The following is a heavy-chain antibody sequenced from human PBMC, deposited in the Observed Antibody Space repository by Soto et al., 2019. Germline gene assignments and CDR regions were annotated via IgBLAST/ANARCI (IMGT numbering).Heavy chain of an antibody. CDR1: GGSISSYY. CDR3: ARARRDGYNYD. CDR2: IYYSGST. D-gene: IGHD5-12*01. V-gene: IGHV4-59*01. Sequence: QVQLQESGPGLVKPSETLSLTCTVSGGSISSYYWSWIRQPPGKGLEWIGYIYYSGSTNYNPSLKSRVTISVDTSKNQFSLKLSSVTAADTAVYYCARARRDGYNYDWGQGTLVTVSS. J-gene: IGHJ4*02.